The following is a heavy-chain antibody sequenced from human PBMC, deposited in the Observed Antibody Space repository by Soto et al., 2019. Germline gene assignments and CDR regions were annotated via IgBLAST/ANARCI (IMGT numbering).Heavy chain of an antibody. Sequence: GGSLRLSCAASGFTFISYAMHWVLQAPGKGLEWVAVISYDGSNKYYADSVKGRFTISRDNSKNTLYLQMNSLRAEDTAVYYCARADYGGDYFDYWGQGTLVTVSS. V-gene: IGHV3-30-3*01. CDR3: ARADYGGDYFDY. CDR1: GFTFISYA. D-gene: IGHD4-17*01. CDR2: ISYDGSNK. J-gene: IGHJ4*02.